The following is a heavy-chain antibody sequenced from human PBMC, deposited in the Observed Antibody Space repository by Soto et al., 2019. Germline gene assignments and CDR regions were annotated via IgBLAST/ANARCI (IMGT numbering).Heavy chain of an antibody. J-gene: IGHJ6*03. D-gene: IGHD6-13*01. CDR2: INHSGST. CDR3: ARTWDSKSYMDV. Sequence: SETLSLTCAVYGGSFSGYYWSWIRQPPGKGLEWIGEINHSGSTNYNPSLKSRVTISVDTSKNQFSLKLSSVTAADTAVYYCARTWDSKSYMDVWGKGTTVTVSS. CDR1: GGSFSGYY. V-gene: IGHV4-34*01.